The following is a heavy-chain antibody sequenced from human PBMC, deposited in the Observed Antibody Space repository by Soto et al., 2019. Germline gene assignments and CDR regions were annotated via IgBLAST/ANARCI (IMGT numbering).Heavy chain of an antibody. V-gene: IGHV3-33*01. J-gene: IGHJ4*02. CDR1: GFTFSSYG. D-gene: IGHD3-16*01. Sequence: QVQLVEYGGGVVQPGRSLRLYCAASGFTFSSYGMHWVRQAPGKGLEWVAVIWYDGSNKYYADSVKGRFTISRDNSKNTLYLQMNSLRAEDTAVYYCARDNTGGLWGFDYLGQVTLVTVSS. CDR2: IWYDGSNK. CDR3: ARDNTGGLWGFDY.